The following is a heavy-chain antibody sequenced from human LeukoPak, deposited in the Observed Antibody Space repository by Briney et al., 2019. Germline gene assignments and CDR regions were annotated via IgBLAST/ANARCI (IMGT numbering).Heavy chain of an antibody. CDR3: ARDRAWNYFDS. CDR2: ISYDGSNK. CDR1: GFTFSSYG. J-gene: IGHJ4*02. V-gene: IGHV3-30*03. Sequence: GGSLRLSCAASGFTFSSYGMHWVRQAPGKGLEWVAVISYDGSNKYYADSVKGRFTISRDNSKNMLYLQMNSLRAEDTAVYYCARDRAWNYFDSWGQGTLVTVSS. D-gene: IGHD3-3*01.